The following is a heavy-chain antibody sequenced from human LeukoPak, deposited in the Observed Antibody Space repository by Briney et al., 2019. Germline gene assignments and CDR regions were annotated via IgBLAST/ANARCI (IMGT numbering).Heavy chain of an antibody. Sequence: PSETLSLTCAVHGGSCDGYYCSWIRQPPGKGLEWIGEIHPHGIFYYNSSLTSRVTISIDTSKSQFSLRLTSVTAADTAFYYCARGRDRSKAGDLWGQGSLVIVSS. J-gene: IGHJ5*02. CDR3: ARGRDRSKAGDL. D-gene: IGHD5-24*01. CDR2: IHPHGIF. V-gene: IGHV4-34*01. CDR1: GGSCDGYY.